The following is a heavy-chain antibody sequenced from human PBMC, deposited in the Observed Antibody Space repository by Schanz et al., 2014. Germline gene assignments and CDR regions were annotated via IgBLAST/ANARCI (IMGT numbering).Heavy chain of an antibody. CDR1: GFTFSTFA. D-gene: IGHD5-18*01. CDR2: ISNNGDST. J-gene: IGHJ2*01. Sequence: EVHLLESGGGLVEPGGSLRLSCSASGFTFSTFAMHWVRQAPGKGLEYISAISNNGDSTYYADSVKGRFTISRDNSKNTLFLQMSSLRVDDMAVYYCGRAGTGMAGWYFELWGHGTLVTVSS. CDR3: GRAGTGMAGWYFEL. V-gene: IGHV3-64D*06.